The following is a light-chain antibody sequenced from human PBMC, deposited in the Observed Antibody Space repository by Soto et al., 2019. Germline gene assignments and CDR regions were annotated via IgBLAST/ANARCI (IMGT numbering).Light chain of an antibody. CDR2: LGS. CDR1: QNLLHSNGYNY. V-gene: IGKV2-28*01. J-gene: IGKJ4*01. Sequence: EIVLTQSPLSLPVTPGEPASISCRSSQNLLHSNGYNYLNWYLQKPGQSPQLLIYLGSNRASGVPDRFSGSGSGTDFTLTIKRVEAEDVRIYFCAQGVATPFTFGGGTKVDIK. CDR3: AQGVATPFT.